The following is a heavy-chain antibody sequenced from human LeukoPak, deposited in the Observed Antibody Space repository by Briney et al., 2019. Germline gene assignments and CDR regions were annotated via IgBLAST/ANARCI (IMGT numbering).Heavy chain of an antibody. CDR1: GGSFSGYY. CDR2: INHSGST. J-gene: IGHJ4*02. D-gene: IGHD3-10*01. CDR3: ALRSGSYYNYIFHY. Sequence: PSETLSLACAVYGGSFSGYYWSWIRQPPGKGLEWIGEINHSGSTNYNPSLKSRVTISVDTSKNQFSLKLSSVTAADTAVYYCALRSGSYYNYIFHYWGQGTLVTVSS. V-gene: IGHV4-34*01.